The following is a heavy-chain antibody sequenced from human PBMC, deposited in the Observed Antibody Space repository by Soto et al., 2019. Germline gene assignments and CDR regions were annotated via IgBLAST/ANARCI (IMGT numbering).Heavy chain of an antibody. Sequence: LGESLKISCKGSGYSFTSYWIGWVRQMPGKGLEWMGIIYPGDSDTRYSPSFQGQVTISADKSISTAYLQWSSLKASDTAMYYCARERLGYCSGGSCYHYYYGMDVWGQGTTVTVSS. D-gene: IGHD2-15*01. J-gene: IGHJ6*02. CDR3: ARERLGYCSGGSCYHYYYGMDV. CDR1: GYSFTSYW. V-gene: IGHV5-51*01. CDR2: IYPGDSDT.